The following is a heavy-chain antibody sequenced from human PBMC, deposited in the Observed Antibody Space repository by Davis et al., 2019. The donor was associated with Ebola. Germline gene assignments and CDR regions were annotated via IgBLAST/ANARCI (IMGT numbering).Heavy chain of an antibody. Sequence: ASVKVSCKATGYTFTSYDINWVRQATGQGLEWMGWMNPNSGNTGYAQKFQGRVSMTRNTSISTAYMELSSLRSDDTAVYYCAKSSSGWYRTGDYWGQGTLVTVSS. D-gene: IGHD6-19*01. J-gene: IGHJ4*02. V-gene: IGHV1-8*01. CDR1: GYTFTSYD. CDR2: MNPNSGNT. CDR3: AKSSSGWYRTGDY.